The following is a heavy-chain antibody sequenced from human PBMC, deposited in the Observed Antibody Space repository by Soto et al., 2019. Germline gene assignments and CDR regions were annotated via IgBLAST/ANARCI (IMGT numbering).Heavy chain of an antibody. CDR1: GGSISSDYFY. CDR2: IYSSGST. V-gene: IGHV4-30-4*01. D-gene: IGHD3-16*01. Sequence: TSETLSLTCTVSGGSISSDYFYWTWIRQPPGKGLEWIGYIYSSGSTSYNPSLKSRLTMSLDTSKNQLSLKLSSVTAADTAVYYCARDLYYWGRFWGQGTLVTVSS. J-gene: IGHJ4*02. CDR3: ARDLYYWGRF.